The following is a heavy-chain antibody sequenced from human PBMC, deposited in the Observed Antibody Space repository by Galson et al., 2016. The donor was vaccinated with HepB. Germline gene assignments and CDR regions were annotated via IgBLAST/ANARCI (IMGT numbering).Heavy chain of an antibody. CDR2: IIPAFGPA. J-gene: IGHJ4*02. CDR1: GDNFKTYN. CDR3: ALGATDWGFDC. D-gene: IGHD1-26*01. Sequence: SVKVSCKASGDNFKTYNIAWIRQAPGHGLEWMGGIIPAFGPAISAQKLQGRVDISADEVTNVAYMELRNRRSEDTAIYYCALGATDWGFDCWGQGTVVTVSS. V-gene: IGHV1-69*13.